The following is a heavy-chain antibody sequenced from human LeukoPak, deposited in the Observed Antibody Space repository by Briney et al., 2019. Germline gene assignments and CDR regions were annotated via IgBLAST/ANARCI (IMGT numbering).Heavy chain of an antibody. V-gene: IGHV4-59*01. J-gene: IGHJ4*02. CDR1: GGSISSYY. CDR2: IYYSGST. Sequence: SETLSLTCTVSGGSISSYYWSWIRQPPGNGLECIGYIYYSGSTNYNPSLKSRVTISVDTSKNQFSLKLSSVTAADTAVYHCARRVSYYGSGSYYTRSHHFDYWGQGTLVTVSS. D-gene: IGHD3-10*01. CDR3: ARRVSYYGSGSYYTRSHHFDY.